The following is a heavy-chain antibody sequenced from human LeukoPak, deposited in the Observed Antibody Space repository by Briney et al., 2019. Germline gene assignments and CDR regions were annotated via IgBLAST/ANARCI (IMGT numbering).Heavy chain of an antibody. CDR3: ARHASIAATGTVWFDP. CDR1: GDSITSSSYF. D-gene: IGHD6-13*01. V-gene: IGHV4-39*01. CDR2: IYYSGST. Sequence: PAETLSLTCTVPGDSITSSSYFWGWIRHPPGKGLEWIRSIYYSGSTYYNPSLKSRVTISVDTSKNQFSLKLSSVTAADTAVYYCARHASIAATGTVWFDPWGQGTLVTVSS. J-gene: IGHJ5*02.